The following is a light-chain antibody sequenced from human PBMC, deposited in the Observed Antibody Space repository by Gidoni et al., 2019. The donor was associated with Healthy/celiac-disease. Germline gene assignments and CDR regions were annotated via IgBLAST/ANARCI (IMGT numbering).Light chain of an antibody. CDR1: SSDSGSNH. CDR3: AAWDDSLNGVV. CDR2: SNN. J-gene: IGLJ2*01. Sequence: QAVLTQPPSASGTPGQRVTISCSGSSSDSGSNHVNWYQPLPGPAPKLLIYSNNQRPSRVPDRFSGSKSGTSASLAISGLQSEDEADYYCAAWDDSLNGVVFGGGTKLTVL. V-gene: IGLV1-44*01.